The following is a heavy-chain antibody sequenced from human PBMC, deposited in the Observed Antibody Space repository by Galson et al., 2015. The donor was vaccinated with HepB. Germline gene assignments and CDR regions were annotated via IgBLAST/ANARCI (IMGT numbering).Heavy chain of an antibody. D-gene: IGHD3-10*01. V-gene: IGHV3-66*01. Sequence: SLRLSCAASGFTVSSNYMSWVRQAPGKGLEWVSVIYSGGSTYYADSVKGRFTISRDNSKNTLYLQMNSLRAEDTAVYYCARDSTDSRLLWFGELSYYGMDVWGQGTTVTVSS. CDR2: IYSGGST. CDR3: ARDSTDSRLLWFGELSYYGMDV. CDR1: GFTVSSNY. J-gene: IGHJ6*02.